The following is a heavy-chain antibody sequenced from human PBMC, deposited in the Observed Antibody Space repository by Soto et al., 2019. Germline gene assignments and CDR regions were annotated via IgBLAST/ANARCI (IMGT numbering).Heavy chain of an antibody. Sequence: SKTLSLTCTVSGASISGYYWSWIRQPPGKGLEWIGYIYYSGSANYNPSLKSRITISVDTSKNQFSLKLSSVTAADTAVYYCARNYDILTGYSASLDYRGQGTHVTVSS. J-gene: IGHJ4*02. V-gene: IGHV4-59*01. CDR1: GASISGYY. CDR2: IYYSGSA. CDR3: ARNYDILTGYSASLDY. D-gene: IGHD3-9*01.